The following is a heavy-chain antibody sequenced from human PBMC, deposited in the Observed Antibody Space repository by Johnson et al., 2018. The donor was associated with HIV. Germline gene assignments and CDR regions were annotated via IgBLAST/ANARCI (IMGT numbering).Heavy chain of an antibody. CDR1: GFTFSNYA. D-gene: IGHD6-13*01. V-gene: IGHV3-30*14. J-gene: IGHJ3*02. CDR2: ISYDGRNK. CDR3: ARDQGSWDAFDI. Sequence: VQLVESGGGVVQPGRSLRLSCAASGFTFSNYAIHWVRQAPGKGLEWVALISYDGRNKYYADSVKGRFTISRDNSKNTLYLQMNSLRAGDTAVYYCARDQGSWDAFDIWGHGTMVSLPS.